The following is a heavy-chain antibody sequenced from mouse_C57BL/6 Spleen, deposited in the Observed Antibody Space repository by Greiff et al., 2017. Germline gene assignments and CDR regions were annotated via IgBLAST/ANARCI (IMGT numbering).Heavy chain of an antibody. V-gene: IGHV14-4*01. J-gene: IGHJ2*01. CDR3: TLTTAFDY. Sequence: DVKLQESGAELVRPGASVKLSCTASGFNIKDDYMHWVKQRPEQGLEWIGWIDPENGDTEYASKFQGKATITADTSSNTAYLQLSSLTSEDTAVYYCTLTTAFDYWGQGTTLTVAS. CDR2: IDPENGDT. D-gene: IGHD1-2*01. CDR1: GFNIKDDY.